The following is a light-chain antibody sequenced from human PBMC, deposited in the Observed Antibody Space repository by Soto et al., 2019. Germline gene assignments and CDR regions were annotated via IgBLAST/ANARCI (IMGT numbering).Light chain of an antibody. CDR2: GAS. CDR3: QQYGGSPPVT. CDR1: QSVSSSY. J-gene: IGKJ5*01. V-gene: IGKV3-20*01. Sequence: EIVLTQSPGTLSLSPGERATLSCRASQSVSSSYLAWYQQKPGQAPRLLIYGASSRATGIPDRFSGSGSGTDFPRTISRLEPEDFAVYYCQQYGGSPPVTFGQGTRLEIK.